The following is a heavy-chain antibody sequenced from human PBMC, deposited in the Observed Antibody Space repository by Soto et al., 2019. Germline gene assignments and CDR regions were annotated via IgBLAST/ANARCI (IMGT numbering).Heavy chain of an antibody. Sequence: GGSLRVSCAASGFTFSSYSMNWVRQAPGKGLEWVSYISSSSSTIYYADSVKGRFTISRDNAKNSLYLQMNSLRDEDTAVYYCARDRGAARGPNLFDYWGQGTLVTVYS. D-gene: IGHD3-10*01. CDR3: ARDRGAARGPNLFDY. CDR1: GFTFSSYS. CDR2: ISSSSSTI. V-gene: IGHV3-48*02. J-gene: IGHJ4*02.